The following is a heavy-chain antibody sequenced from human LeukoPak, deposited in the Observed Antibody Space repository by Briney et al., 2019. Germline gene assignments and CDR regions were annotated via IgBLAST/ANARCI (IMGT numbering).Heavy chain of an antibody. CDR2: ISGSGGST. V-gene: IGHV3-23*01. D-gene: IGHD6-19*01. Sequence: SGGSLRLSCAASGFTFSSYAMSWVRQAPGKGLEWVSAISGSGGSTYYADSVKGRFTISRDNSKNTLYLQMNSLRAEDTAVYCCAKGKQWLVQRALLNWGQGTLVTVSS. CDR3: AKGKQWLVQRALLN. CDR1: GFTFSSYA. J-gene: IGHJ4*02.